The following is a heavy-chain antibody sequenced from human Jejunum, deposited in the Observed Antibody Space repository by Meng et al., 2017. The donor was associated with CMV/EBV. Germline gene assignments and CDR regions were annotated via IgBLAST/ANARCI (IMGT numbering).Heavy chain of an antibody. CDR2: IHHSGDA. V-gene: IGHV4-39*07. CDR1: SISISRFY. D-gene: IGHD3-22*01. CDR3: ARRVGRYYDSSGGIDY. J-gene: IGHJ4*02. Sequence: SISISRFYWAWIRQPPGGGLEWIASIHHSGDAYHNPSLNGRVTISVDTSKNQFSLRLSSVTAADTAMYYCARRVGRYYDSSGGIDYWGQGTLVTVSS.